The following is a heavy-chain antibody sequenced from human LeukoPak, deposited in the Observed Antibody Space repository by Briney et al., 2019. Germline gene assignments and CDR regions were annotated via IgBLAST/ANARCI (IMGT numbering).Heavy chain of an antibody. CDR2: IYSGGST. CDR3: ARVPDGDYGYWFDP. CDR1: GFTVSSNY. J-gene: IGHJ5*02. Sequence: GGSLRLSCAASGFTVSSNYMSWVRQAPGKGLEWVSVIYSGGSTYYADSVKGRFTISRDNSKNTLYPQMNSLRAEDTAVYYCARVPDGDYGYWFDPWGQGTLVTVSS. V-gene: IGHV3-53*01. D-gene: IGHD4-17*01.